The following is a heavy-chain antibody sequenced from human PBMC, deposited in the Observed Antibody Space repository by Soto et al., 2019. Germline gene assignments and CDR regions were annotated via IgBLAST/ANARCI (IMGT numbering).Heavy chain of an antibody. CDR3: ARDWSDFDY. CDR1: GFTFSNYW. CDR2: IKQDGSEK. J-gene: IGHJ4*02. Sequence: EVQLVESGGGLVQPGGSLRLSCAASGFTFSNYWMSWVRQAPGKGLEWVANIKQDGSEKYHVDSVGGRFTISRDNAKNSLYLQMNSLKTEETAVYYCARDWSDFDYWGQGTLVTVSS. V-gene: IGHV3-7*01.